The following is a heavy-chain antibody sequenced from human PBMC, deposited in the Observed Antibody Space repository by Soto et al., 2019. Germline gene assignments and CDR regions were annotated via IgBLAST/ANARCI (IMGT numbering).Heavy chain of an antibody. V-gene: IGHV3-72*01. CDR1: GLIFSDYH. Sequence: EVQLVESGGGLVQPGGSLRLSCAASGLIFSDYHMDWVRQAPGKGLEWVGRIRRKANSYTTEYAASVTGRFTTLRDDSMDSLYLQMNSLKTEDTAVYYCAMLGGWSGGSNDMDVWGQGTTVTVSS. CDR2: IRRKANSYTT. D-gene: IGHD6-19*01. J-gene: IGHJ6*02. CDR3: AMLGGWSGGSNDMDV.